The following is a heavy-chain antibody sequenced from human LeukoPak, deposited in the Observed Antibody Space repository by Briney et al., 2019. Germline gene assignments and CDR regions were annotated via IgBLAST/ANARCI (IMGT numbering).Heavy chain of an antibody. CDR1: GVSFSGYY. J-gene: IGHJ5*02. Sequence: PSETLSLTCAVYGVSFSGYYWSWIRQPPGKGLGWIGEINHSGSTDYNPSLKSRVTISVDTSKNQFSLKLSSVTAADTAVYYCATEVAATNYDSSGCYLWGQGTLVTVSS. CDR3: ATEVAATNYDSSGCYL. V-gene: IGHV4-34*01. D-gene: IGHD3-22*01. CDR2: INHSGST.